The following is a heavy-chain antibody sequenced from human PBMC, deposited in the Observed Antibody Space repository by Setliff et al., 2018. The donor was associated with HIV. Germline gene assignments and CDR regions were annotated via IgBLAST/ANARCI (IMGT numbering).Heavy chain of an antibody. D-gene: IGHD3-10*01. CDR3: ARDYYDDSYYRPGIYYYYYMDV. V-gene: IGHV4-4*02. CDR2: ISHSGST. Sequence: SETLSLTCAVSGGSIRTGDWWSWVRQSPGKGLEWIGEISHSGSTNYNPSHRSRVTISVDTSSNQFSLKLSSVTAADTAVYYCARDYYDDSYYRPGIYYYYYMDVWGKGTTVTVSS. CDR1: GGSIRTGDW. J-gene: IGHJ6*03.